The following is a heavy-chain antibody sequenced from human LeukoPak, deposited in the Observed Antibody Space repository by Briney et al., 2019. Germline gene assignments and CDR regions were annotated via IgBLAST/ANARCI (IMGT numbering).Heavy chain of an antibody. J-gene: IGHJ5*02. CDR3: ARDTPTYYYGSGRPENWFDP. CDR2: IIPIFGTA. D-gene: IGHD3-10*01. V-gene: IGHV1-69*06. CDR1: GGTFSSYA. Sequence: ASVKVSCKASGGTFSSYAISWVRQAPGQGLEWMGGIIPIFGTANYAQKFQGRVTITADKSTSTAYMELSSLRSEDTAVYYCARDTPTYYYGSGRPENWFDPWGQGTLVTVSS.